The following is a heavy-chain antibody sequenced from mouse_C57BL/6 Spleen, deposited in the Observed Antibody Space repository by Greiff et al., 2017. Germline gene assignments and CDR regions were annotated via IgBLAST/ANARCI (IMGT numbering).Heavy chain of an antibody. V-gene: IGHV1-50*01. Sequence: QVQLQQPGAELVKPGASVKLSCKASGYTFTSYWMQWVKQRPGQGLEWIGEIYPSDSYTNYNQKFKGKATLAVDTSSSTAYMQLSSLTSEDSAVYYCARNYDYDGRNFDYWGQGTTLTVSS. CDR3: ARNYDYDGRNFDY. CDR1: GYTFTSYW. J-gene: IGHJ2*01. CDR2: IYPSDSYT. D-gene: IGHD2-4*01.